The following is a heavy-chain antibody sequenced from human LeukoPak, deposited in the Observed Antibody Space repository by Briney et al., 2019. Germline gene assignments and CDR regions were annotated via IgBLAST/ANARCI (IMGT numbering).Heavy chain of an antibody. CDR3: VRDWPGDSYGADP. CDR2: IRQDGSQK. D-gene: IGHD5-18*01. V-gene: IGHV3-7*01. J-gene: IGHJ5*02. Sequence: GGSLRLSCAASGFTFSDYWMNWVRQAPGMGLEWVANIRQDGSQKYYEDSVKGRFTISRDNAKNSLYLQMNSLRAEDTAVYYCVRDWPGDSYGADPWGQGTLVTVSS. CDR1: GFTFSDYW.